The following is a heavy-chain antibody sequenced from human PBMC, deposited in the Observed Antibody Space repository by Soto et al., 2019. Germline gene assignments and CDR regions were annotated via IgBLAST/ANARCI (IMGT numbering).Heavy chain of an antibody. D-gene: IGHD3-10*02. CDR2: ISYDGSNK. Sequence: GSLRLSCAASGFTFSSYAMHWVRQAPGKGLEWVAVISYDGSNKYYADSVKGRFTISRDNSKNTLYLQMNSLRAEDTAVYYCARGLYGDEDYWGQGTLVTVSS. CDR1: GFTFSSYA. V-gene: IGHV3-30-3*01. CDR3: ARGLYGDEDY. J-gene: IGHJ4*02.